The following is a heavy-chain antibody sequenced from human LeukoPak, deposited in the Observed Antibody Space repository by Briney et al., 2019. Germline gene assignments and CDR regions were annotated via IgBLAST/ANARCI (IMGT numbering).Heavy chain of an antibody. CDR2: IYYSGST. Sequence: PSETLSLTCTVSGGSISSSSYYWSWIRQPPGKGLEWIGYIYYSGSTNYNPSLKSRVTISVDTSKNQFSLKLSSVTAADTAVYYCARETRTQLFDPWGQGTLVTVSS. J-gene: IGHJ5*02. CDR1: GGSISSSSYY. D-gene: IGHD5-18*01. CDR3: ARETRTQLFDP. V-gene: IGHV4-61*01.